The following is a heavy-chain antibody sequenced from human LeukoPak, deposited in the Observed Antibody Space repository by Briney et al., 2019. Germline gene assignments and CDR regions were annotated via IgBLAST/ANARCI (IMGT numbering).Heavy chain of an antibody. V-gene: IGHV1-69*01. CDR1: GGTFSSYA. CDR3: ARGYYDSSGYYPDNWFDP. CDR2: IIPIFGTA. Sequence: ASVKVSCKASGGTFSSYAISWVRQAPGQGLEWMGGIIPIFGTANYAQKFQGRVTITADESTSTAYMELSSLRSEDTAVYYCARGYYDSSGYYPDNWFDPWGQGTLVTVS. D-gene: IGHD3-22*01. J-gene: IGHJ5*02.